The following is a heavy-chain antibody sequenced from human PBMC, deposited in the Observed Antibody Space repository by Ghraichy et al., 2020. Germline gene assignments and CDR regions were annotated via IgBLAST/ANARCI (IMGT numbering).Heavy chain of an antibody. D-gene: IGHD2-2*01. CDR1: GGSISSSSYY. J-gene: IGHJ4*02. Sequence: SETLSLTCTVSGGSISSSSYYWGWIRQPPGKGLEWIGSIYYSGSTYYNPSLKSRVTISVDTSKNQFSLKLSSVTAADTAVYYCARLSGLKTYEIVVPAAIWDYWGQGTLVTVSS. V-gene: IGHV4-39*01. CDR2: IYYSGST. CDR3: ARLSGLKTYEIVVPAAIWDY.